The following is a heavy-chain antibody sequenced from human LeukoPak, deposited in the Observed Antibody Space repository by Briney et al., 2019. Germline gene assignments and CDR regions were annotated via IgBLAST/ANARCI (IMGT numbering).Heavy chain of an antibody. V-gene: IGHV3-13*01. Sequence: PGGSLRLSCAASGLTFSNYDMHWVRQATGQGLEWVSGIGTAGDTYYAGSVKGRFTISRENAKNSLYLRMKSLRAGDTAVYYCARGSPPFQHWGQGTLVTVSS. CDR2: IGTAGDT. D-gene: IGHD3-10*01. J-gene: IGHJ1*01. CDR1: GLTFSNYD. CDR3: ARGSPPFQH.